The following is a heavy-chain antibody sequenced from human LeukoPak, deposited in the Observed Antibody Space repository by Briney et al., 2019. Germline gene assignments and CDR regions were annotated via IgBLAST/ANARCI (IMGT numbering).Heavy chain of an antibody. V-gene: IGHV4-59*11. CDR2: TYYSGGP. CDR1: SGSRSSLS. Sequence: PETPSPTCTVSSGSRSSLSWGWIRPPPGGGRGRVGYTYYSGGPTYTTSLKRRVTLSVDTPKKQISLWLSSLSATDTPVYYIAGESHGYSYGYPDYWGQGTVVTVSS. D-gene: IGHD5-18*01. CDR3: AGESHGYSYGYPDY. J-gene: IGHJ4*02.